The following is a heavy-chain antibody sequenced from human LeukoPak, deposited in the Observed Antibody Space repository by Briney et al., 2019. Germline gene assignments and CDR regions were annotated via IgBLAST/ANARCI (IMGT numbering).Heavy chain of an antibody. CDR1: KFTFSNYW. CDR2: IKSDGSTT. J-gene: IGHJ3*02. V-gene: IGHV3-74*01. CDR3: ARATLNTRNAFDI. D-gene: IGHD2-15*01. Sequence: HGGSLRLSCAASKFTFSNYWMHWVRQAPGKGLVWVSRIKSDGSTTYYAESVKGRFTISRDTAKNTLYLQMDSLRAEDTAVYYCARATLNTRNAFDIWGQGTMVTVSS.